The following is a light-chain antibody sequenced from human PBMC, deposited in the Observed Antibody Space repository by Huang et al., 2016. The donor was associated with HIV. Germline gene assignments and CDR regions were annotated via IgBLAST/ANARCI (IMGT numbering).Light chain of an antibody. CDR2: LGS. CDR3: MQALQTPDT. CDR1: QSLLHTDGHNY. J-gene: IGKJ2*01. V-gene: IGKV2-28*01. Sequence: DIVMIQSPFSLSVTPGQPASISCRSSQSLLHTDGHNYLEWYVQRPGQSPQLLIYLGSNRASGVPDRFSGSGSGTDFTLKISRVEAEDVGVYYCMQALQTPDTFGQGTKLEIK.